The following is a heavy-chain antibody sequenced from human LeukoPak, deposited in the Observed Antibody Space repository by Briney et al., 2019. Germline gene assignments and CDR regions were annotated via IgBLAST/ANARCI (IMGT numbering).Heavy chain of an antibody. CDR2: ISGTGSST. J-gene: IGHJ4*02. CDR1: GFTFGNYA. D-gene: IGHD1-26*01. V-gene: IGHV3-23*01. Sequence: GGSLRLSCEASGFTFGNYAMNWVRQAPGKGLEWVSTISGTGSSTYYADSAKGRFTISRDNSKNTLYLQMNSLRAEDTAVYYCAKDRWDVGYYFDYWGQGTLVTVSS. CDR3: AKDRWDVGYYFDY.